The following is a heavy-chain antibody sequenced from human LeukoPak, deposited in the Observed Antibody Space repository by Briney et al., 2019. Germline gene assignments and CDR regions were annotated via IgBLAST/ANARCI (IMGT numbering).Heavy chain of an antibody. CDR2: INSDASDT. Sequence: AGGSLRLSCAASGFTFSRHWMHWVRQAPGKGLVWISRINSDASDTNYADFVKGRFTISRDNAKNTMYLQINSLRDEDTAVYYCARICSSTDCLIPDWGQGTLVTVSS. CDR3: ARICSSTDCLIPD. CDR1: GFTFSRHW. D-gene: IGHD2-2*01. J-gene: IGHJ4*02. V-gene: IGHV3-74*01.